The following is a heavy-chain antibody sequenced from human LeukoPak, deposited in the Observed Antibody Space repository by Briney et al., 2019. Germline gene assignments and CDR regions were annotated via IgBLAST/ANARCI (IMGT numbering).Heavy chain of an antibody. CDR2: ISYDGSNK. J-gene: IGHJ4*02. Sequence: GGSLRLSCAASGFTFSSYSMNWVRQAPGKGLEWVAVISYDGSNKYYADSVKGRFTISRDNSKNTLYLQMNSLRAEDTAAYYCARGIAVAGTGFGYWGQGTLVTVSS. V-gene: IGHV3-30*03. D-gene: IGHD6-19*01. CDR1: GFTFSSYS. CDR3: ARGIAVAGTGFGY.